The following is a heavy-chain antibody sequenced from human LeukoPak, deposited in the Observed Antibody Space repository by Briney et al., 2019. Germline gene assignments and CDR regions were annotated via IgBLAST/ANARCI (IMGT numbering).Heavy chain of an antibody. Sequence: SETLSLTCTVSGGSISSYYWSWIRQPPGKGLEWIGHFSHSGGTNYNPSLKSRVTISVDTSTNQFSLILTSVTAADTAVYYCARESYGYCSGTSCPYFYYYGMDVWGQGTTVTVSS. CDR3: ARESYGYCSGTSCPYFYYYGMDV. CDR1: GGSISSYY. J-gene: IGHJ6*02. D-gene: IGHD2-2*01. V-gene: IGHV4-59*01. CDR2: FSHSGGT.